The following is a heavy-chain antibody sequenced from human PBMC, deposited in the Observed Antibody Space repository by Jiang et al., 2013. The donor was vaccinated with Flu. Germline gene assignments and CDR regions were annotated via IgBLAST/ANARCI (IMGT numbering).Heavy chain of an antibody. CDR2: IYYGGST. D-gene: IGHD1-7*01. J-gene: IGHJ3*02. Sequence: TVSGGSISSYYWSWIRQPPGKGLEWIGYIYYGGSTNYNPSLKSRVTISVDTSKNQFSLKLSSVTAADTAVYYCARDYRRYNWNWRAELGAFDIWGQGTMVTVSS. CDR1: GGSISSYY. V-gene: IGHV4-59*01. CDR3: ARDYRRYNWNWRAELGAFDI.